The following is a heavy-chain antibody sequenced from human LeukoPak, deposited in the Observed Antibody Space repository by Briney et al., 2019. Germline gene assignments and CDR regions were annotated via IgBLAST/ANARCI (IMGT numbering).Heavy chain of an antibody. Sequence: GASVKVSCKASGYTFAAYYMHWVRQAPGQGLEQMGWINPNSGGTNYAQKFQGRVTMTRDTSITTAYMELSRLTSDDTAVYYCARTAPGFDYWGQGTLVTVSS. CDR2: INPNSGGT. J-gene: IGHJ4*02. CDR3: ARTAPGFDY. CDR1: GYTFAAYY. V-gene: IGHV1-2*02.